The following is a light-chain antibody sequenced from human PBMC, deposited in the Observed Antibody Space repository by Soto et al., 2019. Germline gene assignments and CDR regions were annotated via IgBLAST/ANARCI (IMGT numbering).Light chain of an antibody. J-gene: IGKJ1*01. V-gene: IGKV1-39*01. CDR1: QNIYSF. CDR3: QQSSSTPWS. Sequence: IQMTQFPSSLSASVGDRVTITCRASQNIYSFLNWYQQKPGKAPTLLIYATSSLQRGVPSRFRGGGSGSEFTLTINSLDTEYLETYYCQQSSSTPWSCGQGTKLE. CDR2: ATS.